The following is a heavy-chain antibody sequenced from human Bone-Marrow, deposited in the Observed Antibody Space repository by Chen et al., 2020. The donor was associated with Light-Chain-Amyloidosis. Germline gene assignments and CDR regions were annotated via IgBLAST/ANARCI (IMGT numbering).Heavy chain of an antibody. D-gene: IGHD5-18*01. J-gene: IGHJ3*02. CDR2: IIPIFGTA. V-gene: IGHV1-69*01. Sequence: QVQLVQSGAEVKKPGSSVKVSCKASGGTFSSYAISWVRQAPGQGLEWMGGIIPIFGTANYAQKFQGRVTITAAESTSTAYMELSSLRSEDTAVYYCARVREDTAMVISIRGAFDIWGQGTMVTVSS. CDR3: ARVREDTAMVISIRGAFDI. CDR1: GGTFSSYA.